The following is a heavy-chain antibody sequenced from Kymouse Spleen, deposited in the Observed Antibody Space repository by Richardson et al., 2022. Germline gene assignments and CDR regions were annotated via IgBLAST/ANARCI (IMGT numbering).Heavy chain of an antibody. V-gene: IGHV4-39*01. CDR3: ARCITMVRGGFDP. CDR2: IYYSGST. CDR1: GGSISSSSYY. J-gene: IGHJ5*02. Sequence: QLQLQESGPGLVKPSETLSLTCTVSGGSISSSSYYWGWIRQPPGKGLEWIGSIYYSGSTYYNPSLKSRVTISVDTSKNQFSLKLSSVTAADTAVYYCARCITMVRGGFDPWGQGTLVTVSS. D-gene: IGHD3-10*01.